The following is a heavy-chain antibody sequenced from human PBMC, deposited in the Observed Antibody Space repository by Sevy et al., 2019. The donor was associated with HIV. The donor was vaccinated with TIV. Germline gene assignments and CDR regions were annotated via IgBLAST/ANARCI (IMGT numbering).Heavy chain of an antibody. CDR1: GYTFTSYG. CDR3: ARDLSNTSSYYYYYGMHV. V-gene: IGHV1-18*01. CDR2: ISAYNGNT. J-gene: IGHJ6*02. Sequence: ASVKVSCKASGYTFTSYGISWVRQAPGQGLEWMGWISAYNGNTNYAQKLQGRVTMTTDTSTSTAKMELKSLRSDNTAVYYCARDLSNTSSYYYYYGMHVWGQGTTVTVSS. D-gene: IGHD2-2*02.